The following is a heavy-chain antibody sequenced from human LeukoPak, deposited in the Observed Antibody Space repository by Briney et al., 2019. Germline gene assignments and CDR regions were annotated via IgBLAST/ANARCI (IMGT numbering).Heavy chain of an antibody. V-gene: IGHV3-7*01. CDR1: GFMFTHYW. D-gene: IGHD1-26*01. CDR2: IHKAGTES. J-gene: IGHJ4*02. CDR3: ARVGTWELQRVFDY. Sequence: GGSLRLSCAASGFMFTHYWMTWVRQVPGKGLEWVANIHKAGTESYYVDSVKGRFAISRDNAKNSLYLQLSSLRVDDTAVYYCARVGTWELQRVFDYWGQGTLVTVSS.